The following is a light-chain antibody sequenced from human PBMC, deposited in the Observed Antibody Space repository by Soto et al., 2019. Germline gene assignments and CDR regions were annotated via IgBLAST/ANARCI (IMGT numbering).Light chain of an antibody. CDR3: QQYDSYST. Sequence: DIQMTQSPSTLSASVGDSITITCRASQSVGRWLAWYQQKPGKAPEVLIYKASTLQYGVPSRFSGSGSGTESTLTISSLQPDDFANYHCQQYDSYSTFGHGTKVNIK. CDR2: KAS. CDR1: QSVGRW. V-gene: IGKV1-5*03. J-gene: IGKJ1*01.